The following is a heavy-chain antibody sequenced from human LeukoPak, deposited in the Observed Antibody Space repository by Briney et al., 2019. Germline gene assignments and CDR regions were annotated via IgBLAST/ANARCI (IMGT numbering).Heavy chain of an antibody. CDR2: INHSGST. CDR1: GGSFRGYY. J-gene: IGHJ5*02. V-gene: IGHV4-34*01. Sequence: PSETLSLTCAVSGGSFRGYYWSWVRQPPGKGLEWIGEINHSGSTNYNPTLKSRVTISVDTSKNQFSLKLSSVTAAATAVYYCARGGGYNWNDPIKVHWFDPWGQGTLVTVSS. D-gene: IGHD1-1*01. CDR3: ARGGGYNWNDPIKVHWFDP.